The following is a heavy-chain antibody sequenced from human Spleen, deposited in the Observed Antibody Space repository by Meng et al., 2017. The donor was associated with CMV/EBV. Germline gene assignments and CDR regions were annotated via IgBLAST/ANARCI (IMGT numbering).Heavy chain of an antibody. CDR1: GFSFRDYW. Sequence: GESLKISCAASGFSFRDYWMHWFRQALGEGPLWVSRMNDDGRDKVYADSVKGRFTISRDNAKKTLSLQMNSLRVEDTAIYYCVKDSSDYADSPEYFQHWGQGTLVTVSS. V-gene: IGHV3-74*01. J-gene: IGHJ1*01. CDR3: VKDSSDYADSPEYFQH. CDR2: MNDDGRDK. D-gene: IGHD4-17*01.